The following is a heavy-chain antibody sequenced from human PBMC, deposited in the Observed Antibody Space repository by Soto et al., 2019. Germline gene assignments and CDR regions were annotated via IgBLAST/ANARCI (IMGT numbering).Heavy chain of an antibody. CDR2: IYYSGST. CDR1: GGSISSGGYY. V-gene: IGHV4-31*03. CDR3: ARDWKGGMDV. Sequence: QVQLQESGPGLVKPSQTLSLTCTVSGGSISSGGYYWSWIRQHPGKGLEWIGYIYYSGSTYYNPSLTSRVTLSVGTSKNQFSLKLSSVTAADTAVYYCARDWKGGMDVWGQGTTVTVSS. J-gene: IGHJ6*02. D-gene: IGHD1-1*01.